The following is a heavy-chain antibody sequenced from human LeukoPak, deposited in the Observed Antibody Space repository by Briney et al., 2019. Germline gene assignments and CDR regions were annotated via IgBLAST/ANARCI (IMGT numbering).Heavy chain of an antibody. V-gene: IGHV3-30*18. Sequence: GRSLRLSCAASGFTFSSYGMHWVRQAPGKGLEWVAVISYDGSNKYYADSVKGRFTISRDNSKNTLCLQMNSLRAEDTAVYYCAKDVGFGGAPFDYWGQGTLVTVSS. CDR3: AKDVGFGGAPFDY. J-gene: IGHJ4*02. D-gene: IGHD3-10*01. CDR1: GFTFSSYG. CDR2: ISYDGSNK.